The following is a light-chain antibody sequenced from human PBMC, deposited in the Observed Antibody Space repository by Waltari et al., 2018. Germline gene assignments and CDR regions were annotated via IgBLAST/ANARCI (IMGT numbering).Light chain of an antibody. CDR2: WAS. CDR3: QQYYAAPLT. J-gene: IGKJ4*01. CDR1: QSVLSSSNNRNY. V-gene: IGKV4-1*01. Sequence: DFVMTQSPDSLAVSLGERATINCKSSQSVLSSSNNRNYLAWFQQKAGQPPKLFISWASTRQSGVPDLFSGSGSGTDFTLTSSSLQAEDVAVYYCQQYYAAPLTFGGGTKVEIK.